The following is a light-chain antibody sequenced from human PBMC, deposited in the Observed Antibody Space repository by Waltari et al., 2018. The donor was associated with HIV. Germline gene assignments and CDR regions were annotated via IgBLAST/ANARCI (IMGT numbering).Light chain of an antibody. J-gene: IGKJ3*01. Sequence: IQITQSHPSLSASVGQKVTITCRASQTVRSSLAWYQQRPGKAPKSLVYGASKLQTEVPSRFSAGGSGTNFSLTINSLKPEDFATYICQQYYTFPRTFGRGTRVDMK. CDR3: QQYYTFPRT. CDR2: GAS. CDR1: QTVRSS. V-gene: IGKV1D-16*01.